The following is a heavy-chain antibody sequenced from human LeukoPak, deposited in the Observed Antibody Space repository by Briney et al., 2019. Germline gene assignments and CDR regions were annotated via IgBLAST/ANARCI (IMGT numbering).Heavy chain of an antibody. CDR1: GFTFSSYA. J-gene: IGHJ4*02. Sequence: GRSLRLSCAASGFTFSSYAMHWVRQAPGKGLEWVAVISYDGNNKYYADSVEGRFTISRDNSNNTLYLQMNSLRAEDTAVYYCARSRRRELLGTYFDYWGQGTLVTVSS. V-gene: IGHV3-30*04. D-gene: IGHD1-26*01. CDR2: ISYDGNNK. CDR3: ARSRRRELLGTYFDY.